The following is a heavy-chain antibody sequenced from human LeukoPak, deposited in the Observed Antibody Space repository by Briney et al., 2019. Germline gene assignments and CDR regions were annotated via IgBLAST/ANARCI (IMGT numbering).Heavy chain of an antibody. CDR1: GYMFTHYA. CDR3: ARERGTSGSNRDSYFYYYTDV. Sequence: ASVNVSCKPSGYMFTHYAIHWLRQAPGQRPAGMGWRNPSNGKTKYSQKFQGRITHIRDTFAVTAYMELCSLRHDDLAVYYCARERGTSGSNRDSYFYYYTDVWGKGTTVTVSS. J-gene: IGHJ6*03. D-gene: IGHD2-15*01. V-gene: IGHV1-3*02. CDR2: RNPSNGKT.